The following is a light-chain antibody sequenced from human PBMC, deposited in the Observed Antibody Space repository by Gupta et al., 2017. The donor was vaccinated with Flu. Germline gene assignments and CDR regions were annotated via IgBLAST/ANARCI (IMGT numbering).Light chain of an antibody. CDR2: GSN. CDR1: TSNIGTNT. Sequence: QSVLAQPPSASGTPRQRVTISCSGSTSNIGTNTVNWYQQVPGTSPKLLIYGSNQRPSGVPDRFAGSKSGTSASLAISGLQSEDEADYYCAAWDDSLNGHYVFGTGTKVTVL. V-gene: IGLV1-44*01. CDR3: AAWDDSLNGHYV. J-gene: IGLJ1*01.